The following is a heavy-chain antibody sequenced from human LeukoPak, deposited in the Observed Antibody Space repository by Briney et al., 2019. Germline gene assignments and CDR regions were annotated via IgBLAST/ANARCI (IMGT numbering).Heavy chain of an antibody. J-gene: IGHJ3*02. Sequence: QPGTSLRLSCSASGFTFSNFAMHWVRQAPGKGLEWVALIWYDGSNTYYAGSVRGRFTISRDNSKNRLWFKMNSLRAEDTALYYCARVFGAWSYKGGFDIWGPGTMVTVSS. CDR1: GFTFSNFA. D-gene: IGHD3-10*01. CDR3: ARVFGAWSYKGGFDI. CDR2: IWYDGSNT. V-gene: IGHV3-33*01.